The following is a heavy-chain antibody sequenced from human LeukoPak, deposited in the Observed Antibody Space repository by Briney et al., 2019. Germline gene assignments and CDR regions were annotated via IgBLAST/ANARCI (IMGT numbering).Heavy chain of an antibody. V-gene: IGHV3-30-3*01. CDR2: ISYDGGNK. Sequence: PGGSLRLSCAASGFTFSNYAMHWVRQAPGKGLEWVAVISYDGGNKYYADSVKGRFTISRDNSKNTLYLQMNSLRAEDTAVYYCARESDVLRFLEWYGAFDIWGQGTMVTVSS. J-gene: IGHJ3*02. CDR1: GFTFSNYA. D-gene: IGHD3-3*01. CDR3: ARESDVLRFLEWYGAFDI.